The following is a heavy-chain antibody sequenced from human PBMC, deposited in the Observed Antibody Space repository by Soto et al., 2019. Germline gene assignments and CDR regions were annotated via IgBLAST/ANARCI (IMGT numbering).Heavy chain of an antibody. D-gene: IGHD6-13*01. V-gene: IGHV3-30-3*01. Sequence: GGSLRLSCAASGFTFSSYAMHWVRQAPGKGLEWVAVISYDGSNKYYADSVKGRFTISRDNSKNTLYLQMNSLRAEDTAVYYCATDPAAGYSSSWYDFYYYGMDVWGQGTTVTVSS. J-gene: IGHJ6*02. CDR1: GFTFSSYA. CDR3: ATDPAAGYSSSWYDFYYYGMDV. CDR2: ISYDGSNK.